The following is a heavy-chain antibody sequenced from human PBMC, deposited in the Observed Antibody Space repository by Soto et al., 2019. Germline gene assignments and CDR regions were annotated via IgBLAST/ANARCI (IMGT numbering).Heavy chain of an antibody. CDR2: IIPIFGTA. V-gene: IGHV1-69*01. CDR1: GGTFSSYA. D-gene: IGHD6-19*01. Sequence: QVQLVQSGAEVKKPGSSVKVSCKASGGTFSSYAISWVRQAPGQGLEWMGGIIPIFGTANYAQKFQGRVTITADDSSSAAYMELSSLRSEDTAVYYCAALLRGYSRGRVSWYFDLWGRGTLVTVSS. CDR3: AALLRGYSRGRVSWYFDL. J-gene: IGHJ2*01.